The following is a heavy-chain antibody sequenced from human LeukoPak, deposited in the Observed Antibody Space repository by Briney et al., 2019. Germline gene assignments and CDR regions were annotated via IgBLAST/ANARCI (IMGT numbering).Heavy chain of an antibody. CDR3: ARDFYVGSKSYYIGY. Sequence: GGSLRLSCAASGFTFSTYGMHWVRQAPGKGLEWVAVIWYDGSNKYYADSVKGRLTISRDNSKNTLYLQMNSLRAEDTAVYYCARDFYVGSKSYYIGYWGHGTLVTVSS. CDR2: IWYDGSNK. D-gene: IGHD3-10*01. J-gene: IGHJ4*01. V-gene: IGHV3-33*01. CDR1: GFTFSTYG.